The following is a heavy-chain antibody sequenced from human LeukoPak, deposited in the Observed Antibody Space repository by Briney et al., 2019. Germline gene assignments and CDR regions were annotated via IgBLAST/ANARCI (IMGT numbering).Heavy chain of an antibody. V-gene: IGHV1-2*02. D-gene: IGHD6-13*01. Sequence: ASVKVSCKASGYTFTGHYMHWVRQSPGQGLEWMGWINPKNAGTNFAQRFQGRVTMTRDTSISTVYMELSRLRSDDTALYYCARTPSIAAVPGGFDYWGQGTLVTVSS. J-gene: IGHJ4*02. CDR3: ARTPSIAAVPGGFDY. CDR2: INPKNAGT. CDR1: GYTFTGHY.